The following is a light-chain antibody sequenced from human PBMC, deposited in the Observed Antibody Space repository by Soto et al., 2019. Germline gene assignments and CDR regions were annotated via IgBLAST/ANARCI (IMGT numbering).Light chain of an antibody. CDR1: QNVYNNY. V-gene: IGKV3-20*01. J-gene: IGKJ4*01. CDR3: QQYGSSIT. CDR2: GAS. Sequence: EIVLAQSPGTLSLSPGERATLSCRASQNVYNNYIAWYQQKPGQAPRTVIYGASIRATGIPDRFSGSGSGTDFTLSISXLEPEESAVYYCQQYGSSITFGGGTKVDTK.